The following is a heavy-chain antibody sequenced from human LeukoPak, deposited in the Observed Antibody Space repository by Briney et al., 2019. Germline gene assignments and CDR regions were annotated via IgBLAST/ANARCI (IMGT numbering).Heavy chain of an antibody. CDR3: ARVGVSDYVWGGYRYYYFDY. V-gene: IGHV1-8*01. CDR1: GYTFTNYD. D-gene: IGHD3-16*02. Sequence: ASVKVSCKASGYTFTNYDINWVRQAAGQGLEWMGWMNPNSGNTHHAQKFQGRVTMSRNASINTAHMELSSLTSEDTVLYSCARVGVSDYVWGGYRYYYFDYWGQGTLVTVSS. CDR2: MNPNSGNT. J-gene: IGHJ4*02.